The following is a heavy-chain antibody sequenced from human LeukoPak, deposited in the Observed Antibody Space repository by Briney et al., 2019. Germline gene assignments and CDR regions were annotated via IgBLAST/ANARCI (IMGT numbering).Heavy chain of an antibody. CDR3: ARLGIPTPINNRVLRYFDWLWSMDY. CDR1: GFTFSSYS. Sequence: PGGSLRLSCAASGFTFSSYSMNWVRQAPGKGLEWVSYISSSSSTIYYADSVKGRFTISRDNAKNSLYLQMNSLRAEDTAVYYCARLGIPTPINNRVLRYFDWLWSMDYWGQGTLVTVSS. D-gene: IGHD3-9*01. CDR2: ISSSSSTI. J-gene: IGHJ4*02. V-gene: IGHV3-48*04.